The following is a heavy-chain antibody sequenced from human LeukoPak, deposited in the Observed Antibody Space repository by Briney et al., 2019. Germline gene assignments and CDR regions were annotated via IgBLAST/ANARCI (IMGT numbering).Heavy chain of an antibody. Sequence: GGSLRLSCAASGFTFSSYSMNWVRQAPGKGLEWVSSISSSSSYIYYADSVKGRFTISRDNAKNSLYLQMNSLRAEDTAVYHCARDYYDSSGYSRIFDYWGQGTLVTVSS. CDR2: ISSSSSYI. CDR1: GFTFSSYS. CDR3: ARDYYDSSGYSRIFDY. V-gene: IGHV3-21*01. D-gene: IGHD3-22*01. J-gene: IGHJ4*02.